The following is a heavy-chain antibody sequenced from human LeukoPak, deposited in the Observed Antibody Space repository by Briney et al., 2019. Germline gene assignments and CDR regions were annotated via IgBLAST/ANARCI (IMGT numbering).Heavy chain of an antibody. CDR3: AIFHCSGGSCHSN. V-gene: IGHV4-4*02. CDR2: IFRSGST. D-gene: IGHD2-15*01. CDR1: GGSISSDNW. J-gene: IGHJ4*02. Sequence: SGTLSLTCAVSGGSISSDNWWTWARQSPGKGLEWIGEIFRSGSTNYSPSLKSRVTISIDKSKNQFSLKLNSVTAADTAIYYCAIFHCSGGSCHSNWGQGTLVTVSS.